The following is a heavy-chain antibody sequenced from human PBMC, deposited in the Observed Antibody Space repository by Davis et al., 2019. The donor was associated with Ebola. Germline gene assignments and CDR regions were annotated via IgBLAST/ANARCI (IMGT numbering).Heavy chain of an antibody. CDR2: IKQDGSEK. Sequence: GESLKISCAASGFTFSSYAMHWVRQAPGKGLEWVANIKQDGSEKYYVDSVKGRFTISRDNAKNSLYLQMNSLRAEDTAVYYCARGRHRGYYFDYWGQGTLVTVSS. CDR3: ARGRHRGYYFDY. CDR1: GFTFSSYA. J-gene: IGHJ4*02. V-gene: IGHV3-7*03. D-gene: IGHD5-12*01.